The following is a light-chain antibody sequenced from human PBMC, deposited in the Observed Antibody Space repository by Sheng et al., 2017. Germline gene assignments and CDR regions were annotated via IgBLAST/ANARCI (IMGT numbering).Light chain of an antibody. CDR2: GAS. Sequence: EIVMTQSPATLSVSPGERATLSCRASQRINTNVAWHQQKPGPGLPRLLIYGASTRAAGVPPRISGSGSGTEFTLIISNLQSEDFAVYFCQQYNNWPPTFGQGTKLDI. V-gene: IGKV3-15*01. CDR3: QQYNNWPPT. CDR1: QRINTN. J-gene: IGKJ2*01.